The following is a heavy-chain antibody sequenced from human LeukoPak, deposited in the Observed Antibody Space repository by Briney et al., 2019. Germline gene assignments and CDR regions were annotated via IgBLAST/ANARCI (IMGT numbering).Heavy chain of an antibody. CDR3: ARGGGIGYYDSSGYYYY. D-gene: IGHD3-22*01. CDR2: TNPNSGNT. J-gene: IGHJ4*02. Sequence: ASVKVSCKASGYTFTSYDINWVRQATGQGLEWMGWTNPNSGNTGYAQKFQGRVTMTRNTSISTAYMELSSLRSEDTAVYYCARGGGIGYYDSSGYYYYWGQGTLVTVSS. V-gene: IGHV1-8*01. CDR1: GYTFTSYD.